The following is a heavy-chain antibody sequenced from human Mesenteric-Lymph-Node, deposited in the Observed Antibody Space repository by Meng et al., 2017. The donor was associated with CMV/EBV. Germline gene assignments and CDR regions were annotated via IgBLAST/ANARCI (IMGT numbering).Heavy chain of an antibody. CDR3: AKTGSGWIHDY. J-gene: IGHJ4*02. Sequence: GESLKISCVASGFTFSTYEMNWVRQAPGKGLEWVSCISGSGETTYYADSVKGRFTISRDNSKKTLSLQMNSLRAGDTAVYYCAKTGSGWIHDYWGQGTLVTVSS. CDR2: ISGSGETT. D-gene: IGHD6-19*01. CDR1: GFTFSTYE. V-gene: IGHV3-23*01.